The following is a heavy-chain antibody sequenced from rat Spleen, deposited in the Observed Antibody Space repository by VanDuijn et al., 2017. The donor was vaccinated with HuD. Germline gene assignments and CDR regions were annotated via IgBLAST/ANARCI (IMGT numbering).Heavy chain of an antibody. V-gene: IGHV5-27*01. CDR2: ISSGGGST. CDR3: TTSLYSSYSYVPFAY. CDR1: GFTFRNYY. D-gene: IGHD1-2*01. J-gene: IGHJ3*01. Sequence: EVQLVESGGGLVQPGRSLKLSCAASGFTFRNYYMAWVRQAPTKGLELVAYISSGGGSTYSRDSVKGRFTISRDNAKSTLYLQMDSLRSEDTATYYCTTSLYSSYSYVPFAYWGQGTLVTVSS.